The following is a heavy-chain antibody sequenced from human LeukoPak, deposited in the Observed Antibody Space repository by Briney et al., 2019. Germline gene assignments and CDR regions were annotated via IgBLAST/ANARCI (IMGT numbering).Heavy chain of an antibody. CDR1: GFTFSSYG. Sequence: GGSLRLSCAASGFTFSSYGMHWVRQAPGKGLEWVAVISYDGSNKYYADSVKGRFTISRDNSKSTLYLQMNSLRAEDTAVYYCAKDLAEKYAFDIWGQGTMVTVSS. D-gene: IGHD3-16*01. V-gene: IGHV3-30*18. J-gene: IGHJ3*02. CDR2: ISYDGSNK. CDR3: AKDLAEKYAFDI.